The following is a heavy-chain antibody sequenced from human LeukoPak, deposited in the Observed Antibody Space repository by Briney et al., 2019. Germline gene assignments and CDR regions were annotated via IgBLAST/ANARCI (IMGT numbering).Heavy chain of an antibody. CDR3: AKGGDTDWPFDILTGYCLDY. CDR2: ISGSGGST. D-gene: IGHD3-9*01. J-gene: IGHJ4*02. CDR1: GFTFSSYA. Sequence: PGGSLRLSCAASGFTFSSYAMSWVRQAPGKGLEWVSAISGSGGSTYYADSVKGRFTISRDNSKNTLYLQMNSLRAEDTAVYYCAKGGDTDWPFDILTGYCLDYWGQGTLVTVSS. V-gene: IGHV3-23*01.